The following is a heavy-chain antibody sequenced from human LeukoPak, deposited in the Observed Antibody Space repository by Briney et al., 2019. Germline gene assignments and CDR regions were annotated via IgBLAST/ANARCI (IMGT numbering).Heavy chain of an antibody. CDR1: GFTFSSYG. CDR2: ISGSGGST. V-gene: IGHV3-23*01. CDR3: AKGDRIAVAGLFDY. D-gene: IGHD6-19*01. Sequence: GGSLRLSCAASGFTFSSYGMSWVRQAPGKGLEWVSAISGSGGSTYYADSVKGRFTISRDNSKNTLYLQMNSLRAEDTAVYYCAKGDRIAVAGLFDYWGLGTLVTVSS. J-gene: IGHJ4*02.